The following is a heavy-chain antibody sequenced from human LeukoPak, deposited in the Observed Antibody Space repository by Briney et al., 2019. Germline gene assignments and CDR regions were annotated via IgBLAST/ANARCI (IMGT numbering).Heavy chain of an antibody. CDR2: INPNSGGT. Sequence: ASVKVSCKASGYTFTGYYMHWVRQAPGQGLEWMGWINPNSGGTNYAQKFQGRVTMTRDTSISTAYMELSWLRSDDTAVYYCASDGSGSYYAFDIWGQGTMVTVSS. D-gene: IGHD3-10*01. J-gene: IGHJ3*02. CDR1: GYTFTGYY. V-gene: IGHV1-2*02. CDR3: ASDGSGSYYAFDI.